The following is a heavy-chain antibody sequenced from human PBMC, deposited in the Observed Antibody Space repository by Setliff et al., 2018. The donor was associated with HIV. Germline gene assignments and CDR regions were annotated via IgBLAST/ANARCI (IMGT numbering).Heavy chain of an antibody. J-gene: IGHJ4*02. CDR1: GGTFSGNA. CDR2: IIPILGIA. D-gene: IGHD4-17*01. Sequence: SVKVSCKASGGTFSGNAISWVRQAPGQGLEWMGGIIPILGIANYAQKFQGRVTITADKSTSTAYMELSSLRSEDAAVYYCARDLTTRGNYWGRGTLVTVSS. V-gene: IGHV1-69*10. CDR3: ARDLTTRGNY.